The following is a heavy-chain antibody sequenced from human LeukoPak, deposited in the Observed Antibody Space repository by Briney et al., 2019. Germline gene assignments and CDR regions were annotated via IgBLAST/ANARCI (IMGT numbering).Heavy chain of an antibody. CDR3: ARSLSGYSYGYYYMDV. Sequence: GGSLRLSCAASGSTVSSNYMSWVRQAPGKGLEWVSVIYSGGSTYYADSVKGRFTISRDNSKNTLYLQMNSLRAEDTAVYYCARSLSGYSYGYYYMDVWGKGTTVTVSS. CDR2: IYSGGST. CDR1: GSTVSSNY. V-gene: IGHV3-53*01. D-gene: IGHD5-18*01. J-gene: IGHJ6*03.